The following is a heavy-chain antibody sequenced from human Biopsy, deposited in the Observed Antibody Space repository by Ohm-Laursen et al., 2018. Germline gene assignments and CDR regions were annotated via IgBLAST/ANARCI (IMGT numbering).Heavy chain of an antibody. CDR2: IYYSGST. V-gene: IGHV4-59*01. CDR1: GGAISSDY. D-gene: IGHD2/OR15-2a*01. Sequence: SETLSLTCTVSGGAISSDYWSWIRQTPGKGLEWIGYIYYSGSTNYNPSIKSRVTISVDTSKNQFSLRLNSVTAADAAVYYWARATNSTGWPYYYFYGMDVWGQGTTVTVSS. J-gene: IGHJ6*02. CDR3: ARATNSTGWPYYYFYGMDV.